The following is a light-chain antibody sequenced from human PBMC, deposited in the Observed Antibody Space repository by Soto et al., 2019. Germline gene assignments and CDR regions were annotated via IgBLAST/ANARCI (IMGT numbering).Light chain of an antibody. Sequence: EVVLTQSPATLSVSPGERGTLSCRVSQSVKSNLAWYQQKPGQAPRLLIYDASNRATGIPARFSGSGSGTEFTLTISSLQSEDFAIYYCQQYHIWLTFGGGTKVEIK. V-gene: IGKV3-15*01. CDR3: QQYHIWLT. CDR1: QSVKSN. J-gene: IGKJ4*01. CDR2: DAS.